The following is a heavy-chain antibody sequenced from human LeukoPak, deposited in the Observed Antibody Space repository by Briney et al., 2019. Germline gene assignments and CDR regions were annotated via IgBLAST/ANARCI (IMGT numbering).Heavy chain of an antibody. V-gene: IGHV3-7*01. Sequence: RGSLRLSCVASGLTFNTHWMSGVRQAPGKGLEWVANIKEDGSKTDYVDSVKGRFTISRDNAKNSVFLQMNSLRAEDTAVYYCAPQTMILVLGGQGTLVTVSS. CDR1: GLTFNTHW. D-gene: IGHD3-22*01. CDR3: APQTMILVL. J-gene: IGHJ4*02. CDR2: IKEDGSKT.